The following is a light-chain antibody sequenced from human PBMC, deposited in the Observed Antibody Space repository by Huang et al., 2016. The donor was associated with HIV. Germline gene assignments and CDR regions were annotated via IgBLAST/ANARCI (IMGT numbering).Light chain of an antibody. CDR1: QSVYSSSTSKDY. CDR2: WAS. Sequence: DIIMTQSPDSLTVSLGERATLNCRSSQSVYSSSTSKDYMAWFQQKPGQPPQLLLFWASTREAGVPDRFSGSGSGTHFTLTIANLEAEDAAIYYCQQYYSSPQTFGQGTRVEVK. CDR3: QQYYSSPQT. V-gene: IGKV4-1*01. J-gene: IGKJ1*01.